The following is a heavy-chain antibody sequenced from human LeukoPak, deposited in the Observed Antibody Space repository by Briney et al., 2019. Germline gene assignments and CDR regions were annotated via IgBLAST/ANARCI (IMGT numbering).Heavy chain of an antibody. D-gene: IGHD2-15*01. CDR1: GFTVSSNY. CDR3: ARDFFDCSGGSCYPMLYYYYGMDV. J-gene: IGHJ6*02. CDR2: IYSGGST. V-gene: IGHV3-66*01. Sequence: GGSLRLSCAASGFTVSSNYMSWARQAPGKGLEWVSVIYSGGSTYYADSVKGRFTISRDNSKNTLYLQMNSLRAEDTAVYYCARDFFDCSGGSCYPMLYYYYGMDVWGQGTTVTVSS.